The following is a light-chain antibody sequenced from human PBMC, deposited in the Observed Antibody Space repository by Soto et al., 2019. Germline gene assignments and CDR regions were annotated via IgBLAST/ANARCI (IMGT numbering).Light chain of an antibody. J-gene: IGKJ1*01. Sequence: DIQMTQSPSSLSASVGDRVTITCRASQIIISYLNWYQQKPGKAPKLLIYAASSVQSGVPSRFSGSGFGTDFTLTISSLQPEDFATYYCQQSYSLWTFGQGTKVEIK. CDR2: AAS. V-gene: IGKV1-39*01. CDR3: QQSYSLWT. CDR1: QIIISY.